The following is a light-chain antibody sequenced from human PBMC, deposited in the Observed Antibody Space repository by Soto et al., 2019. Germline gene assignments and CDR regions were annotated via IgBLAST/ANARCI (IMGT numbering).Light chain of an antibody. J-gene: IGKJ3*01. CDR3: QQYNTYPAT. Sequence: DIQMTQSPSTLSASVRDSVIITCRASQSISSWLAWYQQKPGKAPQLLIYKASNLETGVPSRFSGSGSGTEFTLTISSLQPDDFATYYCQQYNTYPATFGPGTKVDIK. CDR2: KAS. CDR1: QSISSW. V-gene: IGKV1-5*03.